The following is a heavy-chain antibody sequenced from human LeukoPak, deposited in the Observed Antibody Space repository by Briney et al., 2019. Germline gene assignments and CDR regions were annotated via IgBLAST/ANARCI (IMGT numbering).Heavy chain of an antibody. CDR3: ATSTPLYYYYYMDV. J-gene: IGHJ6*03. CDR1: GYTLTELS. V-gene: IGHV1-24*01. CDR2: FDPEDGET. Sequence: ASVKVSCKVSGYTLTELSMHWVRQAPGKGLEWMGGFDPEDGETIYAQKFQGRVTMTEDTSTDTAYVELSSLRSEDTAVYYCATSTPLYYYYYMDVWGKGTTVTVSS.